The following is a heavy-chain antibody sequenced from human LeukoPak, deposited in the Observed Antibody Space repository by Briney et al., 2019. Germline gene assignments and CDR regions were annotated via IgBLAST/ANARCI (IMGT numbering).Heavy chain of an antibody. D-gene: IGHD7-27*01. CDR2: MSPNSGDT. CDR3: ARGPPNWGYDY. Sequence: ASVKVSCKASGYTFTSYDFNWVRQATGQRPEWMGWMSPNSGDTGYAQKFQDRVTMTGNTSISTAYMELSSLRSDGTAVYYCARGPPNWGYDYWGPGTLVTVSS. V-gene: IGHV1-8*01. J-gene: IGHJ4*02. CDR1: GYTFTSYD.